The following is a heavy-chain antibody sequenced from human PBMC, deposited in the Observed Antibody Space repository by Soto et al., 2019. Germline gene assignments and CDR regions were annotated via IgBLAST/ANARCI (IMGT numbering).Heavy chain of an antibody. CDR2: IRSSTSAV. D-gene: IGHD2-2*01. Sequence: EVQLVESGGGLVQPGRSLRLSCVVSGFSFSTYSMNWVRRAPGKGLEWVSHIRSSTSAVYYADSVEGRFTISRDDAKNSLFLEMSSLRDEDTGVYYCARGGLVPTFDAWGRGTLVTVSS. CDR3: ARGGLVPTFDA. CDR1: GFSFSTYS. J-gene: IGHJ5*02. V-gene: IGHV3-48*02.